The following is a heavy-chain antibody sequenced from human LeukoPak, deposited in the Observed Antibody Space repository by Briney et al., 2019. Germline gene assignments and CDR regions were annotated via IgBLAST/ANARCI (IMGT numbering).Heavy chain of an antibody. Sequence: SVKVSCKASGGTFSSYAISWVRQAPGQGLEWMGGIIPIFCTANYTQKFQARVTNTADEPTTTAYMELSSLRSEDTAVYYCAYSGVVPDYGDFTKLGYFDYWGQGTLGTVCS. J-gene: IGHJ4*02. D-gene: IGHD4-17*01. CDR1: GGTFSSYA. V-gene: IGHV1-69*01. CDR2: IIPIFCTA. CDR3: AYSGVVPDYGDFTKLGYFDY.